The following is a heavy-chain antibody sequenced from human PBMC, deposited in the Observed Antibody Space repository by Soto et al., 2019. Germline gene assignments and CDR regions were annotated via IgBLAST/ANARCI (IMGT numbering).Heavy chain of an antibody. D-gene: IGHD3-9*01. V-gene: IGHV3-23*01. J-gene: IGHJ4*02. Sequence: EVQLLESGGGLVQPGGSLRLCCAASGFTFSSYAMSWVRQAPGKGLEWVSAISGSGGSTYYADSVKGRFTSSIDNSKNTLYLQMNSLRAEDTAVYYCAKDRDYDMPYYFDYSGQGTLVTVSS. CDR1: GFTFSSYA. CDR2: ISGSGGST. CDR3: AKDRDYDMPYYFDY.